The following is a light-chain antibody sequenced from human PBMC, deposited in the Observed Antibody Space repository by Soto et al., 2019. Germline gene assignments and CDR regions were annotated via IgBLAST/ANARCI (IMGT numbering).Light chain of an antibody. V-gene: IGKV1-12*01. CDR1: QGVNTW. CDR3: QQADSLPYT. CDR2: AAS. Sequence: DIQMTQSPSSVSASVGDRVTITCRASQGVNTWLAWYQQKPGKAPKLLIYAASTSQRGVPPRFSGSGSGTDFTLTINSLQLEDFATYYCQQADSLPYTFGQGTKLEIK. J-gene: IGKJ2*01.